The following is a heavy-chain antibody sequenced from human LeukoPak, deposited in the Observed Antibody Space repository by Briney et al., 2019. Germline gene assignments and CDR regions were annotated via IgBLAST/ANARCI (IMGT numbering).Heavy chain of an antibody. V-gene: IGHV4-59*01. CDR1: GGSISSYY. CDR3: ARGGGRKGNREPYNFDY. J-gene: IGHJ4*02. D-gene: IGHD3-16*01. Sequence: KPPGSLSLTCTVSGGSISSYYWSWIRQPPGKGLEWIGYIYYSGSTNYNPSLKSRVTISVDTSKNQFSLKLSSVTAADTAVYYCARGGGRKGNREPYNFDYWGQGTLVTDS. CDR2: IYYSGST.